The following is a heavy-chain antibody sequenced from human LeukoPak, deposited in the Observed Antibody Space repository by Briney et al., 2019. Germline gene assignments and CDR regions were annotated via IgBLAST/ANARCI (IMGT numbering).Heavy chain of an antibody. CDR1: GDSVSSNSAA. V-gene: IGHV6-1*01. Sequence: SQTLSLTCAISGDSVSSNSAAWNWIRQSPSRGLEWLGRTYYRSKWSNDFAVSVKSRITINPDTSKNQFSLQLNSVTPEGTAVYYCARSALGTFYFDYWGQGTLVTVSS. CDR2: TYYRSKWSN. J-gene: IGHJ4*02. CDR3: ARSALGTFYFDY. D-gene: IGHD2/OR15-2a*01.